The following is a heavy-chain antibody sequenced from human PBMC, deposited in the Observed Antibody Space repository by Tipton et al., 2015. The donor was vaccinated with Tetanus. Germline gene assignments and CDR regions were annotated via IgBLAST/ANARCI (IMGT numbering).Heavy chain of an antibody. Sequence: TLSLTCTVSGGSVSSGSYYWSWIRQPPGKGLEWIGYIYYSGSTNYNPSLKSRVTISVDTSKNQFSLKLSSVTAADTAVYYCARVPPNYYDSSGYRAFDIWGQGTMVTVSS. CDR2: IYYSGST. D-gene: IGHD3-22*01. V-gene: IGHV4-61*01. CDR3: ARVPPNYYDSSGYRAFDI. J-gene: IGHJ3*02. CDR1: GGSVSSGSYY.